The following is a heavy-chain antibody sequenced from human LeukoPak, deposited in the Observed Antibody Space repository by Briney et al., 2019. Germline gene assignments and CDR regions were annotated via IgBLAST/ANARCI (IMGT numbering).Heavy chain of an antibody. CDR2: INRNGGNT. CDR1: GFTFDDYG. D-gene: IGHD1-1*01. V-gene: IGHV3-20*04. Sequence: GGSLRLSCAASGFTFDDYGMSWVRQAPGKGLEWVSNINRNGGNTACADSVKGRFTISRDNAKNSLYLQMNSLRAEDTALYYCARDHGAIALTNYLDYWGQGTLVTVSS. CDR3: ARDHGAIALTNYLDY. J-gene: IGHJ4*02.